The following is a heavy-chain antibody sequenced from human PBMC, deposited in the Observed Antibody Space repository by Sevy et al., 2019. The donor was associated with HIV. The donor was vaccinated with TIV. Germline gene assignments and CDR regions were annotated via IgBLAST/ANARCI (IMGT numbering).Heavy chain of an antibody. D-gene: IGHD5-18*01. V-gene: IGHV3-7*01. Sequence: GGSLRLSCAASGFTFSSYWMSWVRQAPGKGLEWVANIKQDGSEKYYVDSVKGGFTISRDNAKNSLYLQMNSLRAEDTAVYYCAREVAGYGYFLTHYYGMDVWGQGTTVTVSS. CDR3: AREVAGYGYFLTHYYGMDV. CDR1: GFTFSSYW. CDR2: IKQDGSEK. J-gene: IGHJ6*02.